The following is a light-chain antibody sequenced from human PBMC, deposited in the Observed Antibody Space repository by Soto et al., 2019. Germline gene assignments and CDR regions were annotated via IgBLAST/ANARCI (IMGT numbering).Light chain of an antibody. CDR2: EVS. J-gene: IGLJ1*01. CDR1: ISDVGTYNL. CDR3: GSYTSSSTQV. V-gene: IGLV2-14*02. Sequence: QSALTQPASVSGSPGQSITISCTGTISDVGTYNLVSWFQQHPGKAPKLMIFEVSERPSGVSNRFSGSKSGNAASLTISGLQAEDEADYYCGSYTSSSTQVFGTGTKLTVL.